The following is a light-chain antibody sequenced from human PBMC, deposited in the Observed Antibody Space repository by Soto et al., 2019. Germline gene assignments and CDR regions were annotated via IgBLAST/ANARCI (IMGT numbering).Light chain of an antibody. CDR2: WAY. Sequence: DIVMTQSPDSLAVSLGERATINCKSSQNILTNNKNYLAWFQQKPGQPPKLLIYWAYTRKSGVHDRFSGSGSGTDFTLTIRSLQTEDVAVYYCKQYHSDPITFGQGTRLEIK. J-gene: IGKJ5*01. V-gene: IGKV4-1*01. CDR1: QNILTNNKNY. CDR3: KQYHSDPIT.